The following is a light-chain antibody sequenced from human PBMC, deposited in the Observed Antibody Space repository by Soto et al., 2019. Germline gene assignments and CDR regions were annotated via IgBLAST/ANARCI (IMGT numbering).Light chain of an antibody. CDR1: SSDVITYNS. CDR2: EVS. V-gene: IGLV2-18*02. Sequence: QSALTQPPSVSGSPGQSVTISCTGTSSDVITYNSVSWYQQYPGTVPKLIIYEVSNRPSGVPDRFSGSKSGNTASLTISGLQAEDEADYYCSSYTSSNTDVFGTGTKLTVL. CDR3: SSYTSSNTDV. J-gene: IGLJ1*01.